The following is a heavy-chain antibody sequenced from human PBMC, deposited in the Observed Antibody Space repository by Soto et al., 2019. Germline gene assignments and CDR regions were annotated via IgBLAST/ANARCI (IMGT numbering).Heavy chain of an antibody. V-gene: IGHV1-69*01. Sequence: QVQLVQSGAEVKKPGSSVRVSCKASGGTFGNHAISWVRQAPGQGLEWLGGIIPVLGVGDNAQNFQGRVTITADASTSTAYLELSSLRSEDTALYYCAREAGYTYGYVFDYWVQGTLVTVSS. J-gene: IGHJ4*02. CDR1: GGTFGNHA. CDR3: AREAGYTYGYVFDY. D-gene: IGHD5-18*01. CDR2: IIPVLGVG.